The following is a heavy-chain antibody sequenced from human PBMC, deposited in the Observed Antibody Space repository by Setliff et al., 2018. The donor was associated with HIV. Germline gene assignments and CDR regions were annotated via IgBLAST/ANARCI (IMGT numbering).Heavy chain of an antibody. CDR2: INQERTT. J-gene: IGHJ2*01. V-gene: IGHV4-34*01. Sequence: PSETLSLTCAVYRGSFSHYYWTWIRQSPGKGLEWIAEINQERTTFYNPSLKSRVTMSLDTSRNEVSLRLSSVTVADTATYFCARVRFNFDNVRCFDLWGPGTLVTV. D-gene: IGHD1-20*01. CDR1: RGSFSHYY. CDR3: ARVRFNFDNVRCFDL.